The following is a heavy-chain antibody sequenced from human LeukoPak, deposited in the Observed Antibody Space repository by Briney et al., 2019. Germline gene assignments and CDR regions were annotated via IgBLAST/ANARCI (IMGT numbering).Heavy chain of an antibody. V-gene: IGHV4-61*01. CDR2: IYYSGST. D-gene: IGHD1-14*01. CDR1: GYSISSSYY. CDR3: ARVPLRNHWFDP. J-gene: IGHJ5*02. Sequence: SETLSLTCTVSGYSISSSYYWSWIRQPPGKGLEWIGYIYYSGSTNYNPSLKSRVTISVDTSKNQFSLKLSSVTAADTAVYYCARVPLRNHWFDPWGQGTLVTVSS.